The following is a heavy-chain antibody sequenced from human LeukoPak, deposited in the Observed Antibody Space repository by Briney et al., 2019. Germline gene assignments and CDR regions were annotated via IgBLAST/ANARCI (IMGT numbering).Heavy chain of an antibody. CDR3: ARAVLIDDYSNLGLGY. V-gene: IGHV3-33*01. D-gene: IGHD4-11*01. CDR2: IWYDGSNK. CDR1: GFTFSSYG. J-gene: IGHJ4*02. Sequence: GGSLRLSCAASGFTFSSYGMHWVRQAPGKGLEWVAVIWYDGSNKYYADSVKGRFTISRDNSKNTLYLQMNSLRAEDTAVYYCARAVLIDDYSNLGLGYWGQGTLVTVSS.